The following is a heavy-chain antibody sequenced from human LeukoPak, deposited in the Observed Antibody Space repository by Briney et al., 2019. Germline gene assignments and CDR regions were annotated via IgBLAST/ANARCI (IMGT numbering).Heavy chain of an antibody. V-gene: IGHV4-34*01. J-gene: IGHJ5*02. CDR3: ARGRITIFGVVTKNWFDP. CDR2: INHSGST. CDR1: GGSISSYY. Sequence: SETLSLTCTVSGGSISSYYWSWIRQPPGKGLEWIGEINHSGSTNYNPSLKSRVTISVDTSKNQFSLKLSSVTAADTAVYYCARGRITIFGVVTKNWFDPWGQGTLVTVSS. D-gene: IGHD3-3*01.